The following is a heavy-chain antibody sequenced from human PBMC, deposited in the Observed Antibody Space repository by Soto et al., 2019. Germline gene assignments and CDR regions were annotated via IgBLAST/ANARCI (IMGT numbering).Heavy chain of an antibody. D-gene: IGHD2-2*01. CDR2: ISYDGSNK. J-gene: IGHJ6*02. Sequence: PGGSLRLSCAASGFTFSSYARHWVRQAPGKGLEWVAVISYDGSNKYYADSVKGRFTISRDNSKNTLYLQMNSLRAEDTAVYYCARGFHIVVVKVGMDVWGQGTTVTVSS. V-gene: IGHV3-30-3*01. CDR1: GFTFSSYA. CDR3: ARGFHIVVVKVGMDV.